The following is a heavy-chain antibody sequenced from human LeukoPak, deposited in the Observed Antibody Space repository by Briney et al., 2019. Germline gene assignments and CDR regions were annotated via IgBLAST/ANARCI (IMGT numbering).Heavy chain of an antibody. V-gene: IGHV3-48*02. CDR3: AREDDSWGLNNLDL. CDR1: AFTFSDYS. CDR2: IDTSSSTM. Sequence: GGSLRLSCAASAFTFSDYSMNWVRQAPGKGLEWISYIDTSSSTMYYADSVMGRFTISRDNAKESLYLQMNSLRDEDTAVYYSAREDDSWGLNNLDLWGQGTMVTVSS. D-gene: IGHD3-3*01. J-gene: IGHJ3*01.